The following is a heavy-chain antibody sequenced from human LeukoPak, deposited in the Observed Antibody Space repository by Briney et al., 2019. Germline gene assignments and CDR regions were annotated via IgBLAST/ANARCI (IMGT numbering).Heavy chain of an antibody. D-gene: IGHD2-2*01. CDR2: MNPNSGNT. CDR3: ARGRRYCSSTSCYRVDMDV. Sequence: ASVKVSCKASGYTFTSYDINWVRQATGQGLEWMGWMNPNSGNTGYAQKFQGRVTMTRNTSISTAYMELSSLRSEDTAVYYCARGRRYCSSTSCYRVDMDVWGKGTTVTVSS. CDR1: GYTFTSYD. V-gene: IGHV1-8*01. J-gene: IGHJ6*03.